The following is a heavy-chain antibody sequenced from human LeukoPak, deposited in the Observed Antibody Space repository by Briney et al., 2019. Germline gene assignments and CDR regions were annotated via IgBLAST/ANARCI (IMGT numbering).Heavy chain of an antibody. CDR1: GGSTIRNNW. Sequence: SETLSLTCAVSGGSTIRNNWWSWVRQPPGKGLEWIGEIYHSGSTNYNPSLKSRVTISLDKSNTQFALKLNSVTAADTAVYYCATFFTTWYFFDSWCQGTLVTVSS. CDR2: IYHSGST. J-gene: IGHJ4*02. V-gene: IGHV4-4*02. D-gene: IGHD1-14*01. CDR3: ATFFTTWYFFDS.